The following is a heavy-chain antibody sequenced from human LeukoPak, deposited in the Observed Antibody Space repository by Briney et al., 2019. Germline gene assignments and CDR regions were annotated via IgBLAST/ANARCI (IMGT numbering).Heavy chain of an antibody. CDR3: ARVGGDYPRGWFDP. CDR1: GGTFSSYA. D-gene: IGHD4-17*01. V-gene: IGHV1-69*13. J-gene: IGHJ5*02. CDR2: IIPIFGTA. Sequence: SVKVSCKASGGTFSSYAISWVRQAPGQGLEWMGGIIPIFGTANYAQKFQGRVTITADESTSTAYMELSSLRSEDTAVYYCARVGGDYPRGWFDPWGQGTLVTVSS.